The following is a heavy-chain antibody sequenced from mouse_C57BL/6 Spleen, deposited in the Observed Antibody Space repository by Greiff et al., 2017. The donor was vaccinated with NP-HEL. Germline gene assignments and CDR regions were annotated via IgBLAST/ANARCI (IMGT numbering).Heavy chain of an antibody. J-gene: IGHJ1*03. CDR1: GFTFSSYA. V-gene: IGHV5-4*03. Sequence: EVKLVESGGGLVKPGGSLKLSCAASGFTFSSYAMSWVRQTPEKRLEWVATISDGGSYTYYPDNVKGRFTISRDNSTHTLYLHLNNLNTGDTSMYYCASDYGQRRYFDVWGTGTTVTVSS. D-gene: IGHD1-1*02. CDR2: ISDGGSYT. CDR3: ASDYGQRRYFDV.